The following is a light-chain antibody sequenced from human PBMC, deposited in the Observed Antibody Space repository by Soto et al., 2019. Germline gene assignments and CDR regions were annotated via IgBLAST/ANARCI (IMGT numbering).Light chain of an antibody. CDR3: QQYGTSPLMYT. CDR2: GAS. CDR1: QSIINNY. Sequence: ESVLTQSPGSLSLSPGETATLSCRASQSIINNYLAWYQQKPGQAPRLLIYGASIRATGVPDRFSGSGSGTDFTLTITGLEAEDFAVYYCQQYGTSPLMYTFGQGTKLGVK. V-gene: IGKV3-20*01. J-gene: IGKJ2*01.